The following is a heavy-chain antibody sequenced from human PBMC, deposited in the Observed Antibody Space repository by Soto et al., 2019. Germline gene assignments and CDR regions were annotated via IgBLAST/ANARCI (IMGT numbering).Heavy chain of an antibody. Sequence: ASVKVSCKAVGYTFTSYYIHWVRQAPGQGLEWMGLIKPSDSTTTYAQKFQGRVTMTRDTSTGTVYMELSSLRSEDTAVYYCARDLIGIGGYFDYWGQGTLVTVSS. CDR1: GYTFTSYY. CDR2: IKPSDSTT. V-gene: IGHV1-46*01. J-gene: IGHJ4*02. D-gene: IGHD3-10*01. CDR3: ARDLIGIGGYFDY.